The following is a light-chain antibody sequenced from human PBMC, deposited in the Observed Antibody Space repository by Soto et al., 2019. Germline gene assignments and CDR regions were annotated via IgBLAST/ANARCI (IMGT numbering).Light chain of an antibody. J-gene: IGLJ2*01. CDR3: GTWDSSLNGGV. Sequence: QSVLTQPPSVSAALGQRVTISCSGSSSNIGNKYLSWYQQLPGSAPKLLIYESNKRPSGIPDRFSGSKSGTSATLDITGLQTGDEADYYCGTWDSSLNGGVFGGGTKLTVL. CDR2: ESN. CDR1: SSNIGNKY. V-gene: IGLV1-51*02.